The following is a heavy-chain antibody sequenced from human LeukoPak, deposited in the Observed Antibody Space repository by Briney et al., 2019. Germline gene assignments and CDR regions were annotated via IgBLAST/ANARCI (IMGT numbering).Heavy chain of an antibody. CDR1: GYSFTSYW. J-gene: IGHJ6*04. D-gene: IGHD5-12*01. V-gene: IGHV5-10-1*01. CDR2: IDPSDSYT. Sequence: PGESLKISCKGSGYSFTSYWISWVRQMPGKGLEWMGRIDPSDSYTNYSPSFQGHVTISADKSISTAYLQWSSLKASDTAMYYCARHGGGYSGYDRASYYYYYGMDVWGKGTTVTVSS. CDR3: ARHGGGYSGYDRASYYYYYGMDV.